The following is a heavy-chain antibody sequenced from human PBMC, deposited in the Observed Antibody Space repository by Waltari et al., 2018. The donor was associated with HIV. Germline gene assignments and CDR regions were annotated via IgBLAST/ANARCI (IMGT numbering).Heavy chain of an antibody. CDR1: GSTFSSYG. CDR2: IWSDGNNE. D-gene: IGHD1-26*01. CDR3: AKDNSVNYFTGDAFDI. V-gene: IGHV3-30*18. J-gene: IGHJ3*02. Sequence: QVQLVESGGGVVQPGRSLRLSCAASGSTFSSYGMHWVRQAPGKGPEWVEIIWSDGNNEYYADSVKGRFTISRDNSKDTLYLQMNSLRAEDTAMYYCAKDNSVNYFTGDAFDIWGQGTMVIVSS.